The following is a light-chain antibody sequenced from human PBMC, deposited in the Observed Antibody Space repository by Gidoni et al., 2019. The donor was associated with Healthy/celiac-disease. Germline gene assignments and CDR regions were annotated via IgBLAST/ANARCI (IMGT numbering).Light chain of an antibody. CDR2: GAS. CDR3: QQYNNWPRGYT. Sequence: EIVMTQSTATLSASPGERATLSCRASKSVSSNLAWYQQKPGQAPRPLIYGASTRATGIPARFSGSGSGTEFTLTISSLQSEDFAVYYCQQYNNWPRGYTFGQGTKLEIK. CDR1: KSVSSN. J-gene: IGKJ2*01. V-gene: IGKV3-15*01.